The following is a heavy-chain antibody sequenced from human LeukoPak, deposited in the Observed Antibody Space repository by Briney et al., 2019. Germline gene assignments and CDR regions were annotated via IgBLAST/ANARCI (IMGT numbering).Heavy chain of an antibody. V-gene: IGHV4-38-2*02. J-gene: IGHJ5*02. CDR2: IYHSGST. D-gene: IGHD3-10*01. CDR3: ARGPARVWFGSGGWFDP. Sequence: PSETLSLTCTISGYSISSGYYWGWIRLPPGKGLEWIGSIYHSGSTYYNPSLKSRVTISVDTSKNQFSLKLSSVTAADTAVYYCARGPARVWFGSGGWFDPWGQGTLVTVSS. CDR1: GYSISSGYY.